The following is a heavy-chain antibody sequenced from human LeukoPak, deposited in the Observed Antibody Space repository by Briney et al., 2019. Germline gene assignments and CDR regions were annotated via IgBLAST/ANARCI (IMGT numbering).Heavy chain of an antibody. CDR3: AREAAAAGTIYYFDY. V-gene: IGHV4-59*01. CDR1: GGSISIYY. CDR2: IYYSGST. J-gene: IGHJ4*02. Sequence: PSETLSLTCTVSGGSISIYYWSCIRQPPGKGLEWIGYIYYSGSTNYNPSLKSRVTISVDTSKNQFSLKLSSVTAADTAVYYCAREAAAAGTIYYFDYWGQGTLVTVSS. D-gene: IGHD6-13*01.